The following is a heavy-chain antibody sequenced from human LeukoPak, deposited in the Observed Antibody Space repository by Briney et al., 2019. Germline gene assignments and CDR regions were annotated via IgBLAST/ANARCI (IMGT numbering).Heavy chain of an antibody. J-gene: IGHJ5*02. CDR3: VRSKSGTYGWFDP. V-gene: IGHV4-59*01. CDR2: IYYTGSA. Sequence: SETLSLTCAVYGGSFSGYYWSWIRQPPGKGLEWIGYIYYTGSANYSPSLKSRVTISIDTSKTQFSLKVSSVTAADTAIYYCVRSKSGTYGWFDPWGQGTLVTVSS. D-gene: IGHD4-17*01. CDR1: GGSFSGYY.